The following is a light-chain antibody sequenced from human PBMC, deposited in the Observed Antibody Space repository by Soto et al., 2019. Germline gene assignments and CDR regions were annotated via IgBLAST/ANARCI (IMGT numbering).Light chain of an antibody. Sequence: QSVLTQPASVSGSPGQSVAISCTGTSSDVGAYNYVSWYLQYPGKAPKLVIFDVSFRPSGVSNRFSGSKSGNTASLTISGLQAEDEADYYCKSFTTSDTYVFGTGTKVTV. CDR1: SSDVGAYNY. J-gene: IGLJ1*01. CDR3: KSFTTSDTYV. CDR2: DVS. V-gene: IGLV2-14*01.